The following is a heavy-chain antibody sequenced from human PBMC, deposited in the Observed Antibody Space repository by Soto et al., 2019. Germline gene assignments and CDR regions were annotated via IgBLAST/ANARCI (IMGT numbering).Heavy chain of an antibody. CDR1: GYTLISYG. J-gene: IGHJ6*02. CDR3: ARGFKLRCSSWSDSYYYYYGMDV. V-gene: IGHV1-18*04. Sequence: SVKFSCKASGYTLISYGISWVRQAHGQGLEWMGWISAYNGNTNYAQKLQGRVTMTTDTSTSTAYMKLSSVTAADTAVYYCARGFKLRCSSWSDSYYYYYGMDVWGQGTKVTVSS. D-gene: IGHD6-13*01. CDR2: ISAYNGNT.